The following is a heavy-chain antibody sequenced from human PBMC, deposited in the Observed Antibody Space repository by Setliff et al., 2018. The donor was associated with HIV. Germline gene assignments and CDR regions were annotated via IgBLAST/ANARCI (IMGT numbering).Heavy chain of an antibody. D-gene: IGHD3-3*01. CDR2: INHRGST. J-gene: IGHJ4*02. V-gene: IGHV4-34*01. CDR1: GESFSGYY. CDR3: ARRPLFGVVIASVAKMEFDY. Sequence: PSETLSLTCAVYGESFSGYYWNWIRQPPGKGLEWIGEINHRGSTNYNPPLKSRVTMSVDTSKNQFSLKLNSVTAADTAVYYCARRPLFGVVIASVAKMEFDYWGQGTLVTVSS.